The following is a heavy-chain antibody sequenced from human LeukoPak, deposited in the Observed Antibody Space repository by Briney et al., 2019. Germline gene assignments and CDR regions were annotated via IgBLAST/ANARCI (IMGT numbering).Heavy chain of an antibody. V-gene: IGHV3-49*04. CDR2: IRSEAHDTTP. J-gene: IGHJ4*02. CDR1: GFTFSSYG. D-gene: IGHD5-12*01. Sequence: GGSLRLSCAASGFTFSSYGMHWVRQAPGKGLEWVGFIRSEAHDTTPQYGASVQGRFTISKDDSRRIAFLQMSSLKTEDTAVYYCSRAAGYDFILEYWGQGTLVTVSS. CDR3: SRAAGYDFILEY.